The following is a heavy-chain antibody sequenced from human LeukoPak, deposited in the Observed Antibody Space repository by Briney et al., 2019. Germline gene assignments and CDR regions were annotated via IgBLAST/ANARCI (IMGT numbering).Heavy chain of an antibody. CDR2: INPSGGTT. Sequence: ASAKVFCKASGYTFTSYYFHWVRQAPGQGLEWMGIINPSGGTTSYAQKFQGRVTMTRDTSTSTVYMELSSLRSEDTAVYYCARGGLVPVRYWYFDLWGRGTLVTVSS. CDR3: ARGGLVPVRYWYFDL. CDR1: GYTFTSYY. D-gene: IGHD6-19*01. V-gene: IGHV1-46*01. J-gene: IGHJ2*01.